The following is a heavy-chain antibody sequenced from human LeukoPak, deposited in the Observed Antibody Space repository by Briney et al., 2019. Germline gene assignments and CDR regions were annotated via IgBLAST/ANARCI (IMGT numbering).Heavy chain of an antibody. CDR3: ARTSWNWFDP. D-gene: IGHD2-2*01. V-gene: IGHV5-10-1*01. J-gene: IGHJ5*02. CDR1: GHSFTSYW. CDR2: IDPSDSYT. Sequence: GESLKISCKGSGHSFTSYWISWVRQMPGKGLEWVGRIDPSDSYTNYSPSFQGHVTISADKSISTAYLQWSSLKASDTAMYYCARTSWNWFDPWGQGTLVTVSS.